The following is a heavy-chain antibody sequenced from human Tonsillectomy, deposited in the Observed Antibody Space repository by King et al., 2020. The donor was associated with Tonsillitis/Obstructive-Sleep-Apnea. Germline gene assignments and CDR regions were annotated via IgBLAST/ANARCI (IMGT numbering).Heavy chain of an antibody. D-gene: IGHD2-2*02. J-gene: IGHJ5*02. CDR3: ARGAHRYCSSTSCYTCEGGGNWFDP. V-gene: IGHV4-34*01. CDR1: GGSFSGYY. Sequence: VQLPQWGAGLLKPSETLSLTCAVYGGSFSGYYWSWIRQPPGKGLEWIGEINHSGSTNYNPSLKSRVTISVDTSKNQFSLKLSSVTAADTAVYYCARGAHRYCSSTSCYTCEGGGNWFDPWGQGTLVTVSS. CDR2: INHSGST.